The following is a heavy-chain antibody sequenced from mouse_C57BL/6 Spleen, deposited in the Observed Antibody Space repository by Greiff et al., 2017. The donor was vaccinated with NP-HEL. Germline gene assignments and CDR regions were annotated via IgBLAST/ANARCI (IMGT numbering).Heavy chain of an antibody. CDR1: GFTFSSYA. D-gene: IGHD3-3*01. CDR3: TREGQNGAMDY. CDR2: ISSGGDYI. V-gene: IGHV5-9-1*02. J-gene: IGHJ4*01. Sequence: EVMLVESGEGLVKPGGSLKLSCAASGFTFSSYAMSWVRQTPEQRLEWVAYISSGGDYIYYADTVKGRFTISRDNARNTLYLQMSSLKSEDTAMYYCTREGQNGAMDYWGQGTSVTVSS.